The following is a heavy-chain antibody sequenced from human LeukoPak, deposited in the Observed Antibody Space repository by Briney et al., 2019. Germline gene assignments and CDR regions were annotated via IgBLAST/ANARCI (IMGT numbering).Heavy chain of an antibody. V-gene: IGHV5-51*01. D-gene: IGHD2-2*01. Sequence: GESLKISCKGSGYSFTGYWIGWVRQMPGKGLEWMGIIYPGHSDTRYSPSFQGQVTISADKSISTAYLQWRSLKASDTAMYYCARQDQLLPPEHWGQGTLVTVSS. J-gene: IGHJ1*01. CDR2: IYPGHSDT. CDR1: GYSFTGYW. CDR3: ARQDQLLPPEH.